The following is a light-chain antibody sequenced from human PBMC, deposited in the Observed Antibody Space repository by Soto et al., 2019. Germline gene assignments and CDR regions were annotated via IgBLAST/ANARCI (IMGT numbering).Light chain of an antibody. V-gene: IGLV3-21*04. CDR2: YDS. CDR1: NIGNKR. J-gene: IGLJ1*01. Sequence: SYELTQPPSVSVAPEKTATITCGGNNIGNKRVHWYRQKPGQAPVLVISYDSDRPSGIPERFSGSNSGNTATLTISRVEAGDEADYYCQVWDIMTDNYVFASGTKLTVL. CDR3: QVWDIMTDNYV.